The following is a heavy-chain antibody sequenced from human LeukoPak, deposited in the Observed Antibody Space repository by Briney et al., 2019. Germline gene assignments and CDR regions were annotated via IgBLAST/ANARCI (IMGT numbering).Heavy chain of an antibody. V-gene: IGHV4-39*01. Sequence: SEALSLTCTVSGGSISSSSYYWGWIRQPPGKGLEWTGSIYYSGSTYYNPSLKGRVTISVDTSKNQFSLKLSSVTAADTAVYYCARQASEGSGWHPFDYWGQGTLVTVSS. D-gene: IGHD6-19*01. CDR3: ARQASEGSGWHPFDY. CDR2: IYYSGST. J-gene: IGHJ4*02. CDR1: GGSISSSSYY.